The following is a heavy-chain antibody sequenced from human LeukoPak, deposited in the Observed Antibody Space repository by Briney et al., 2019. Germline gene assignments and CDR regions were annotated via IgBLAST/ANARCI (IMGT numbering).Heavy chain of an antibody. CDR2: ISACNGNT. V-gene: IGHV1-18*01. Sequence: ASVKVSCKASGYTFISYGITWVRQAPGQGLEWMGWISACNGNTNYAQKLQGRVTMTTDTSTSTAYMELRSLRSDDTAVYYCATDRITMIGDAFDIWGQGTMVTVSS. CDR1: GYTFISYG. D-gene: IGHD3-22*01. CDR3: ATDRITMIGDAFDI. J-gene: IGHJ3*02.